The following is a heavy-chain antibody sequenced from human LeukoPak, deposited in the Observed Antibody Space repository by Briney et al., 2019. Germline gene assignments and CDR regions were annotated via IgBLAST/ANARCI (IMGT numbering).Heavy chain of an antibody. Sequence: AASVKVSCKASGYTFTSYGISWVRQAPGQGLEWMGWISAYNGNTNYAQKLQGRVTMTTDTSTSTAYMELRSLRSDDTAVYYCARDDCSSTSCYYYYMDVWGKGTTVTVSS. CDR3: ARDDCSSTSCYYYYMDV. V-gene: IGHV1-18*01. CDR2: ISAYNGNT. CDR1: GYTFTSYG. D-gene: IGHD2-2*01. J-gene: IGHJ6*03.